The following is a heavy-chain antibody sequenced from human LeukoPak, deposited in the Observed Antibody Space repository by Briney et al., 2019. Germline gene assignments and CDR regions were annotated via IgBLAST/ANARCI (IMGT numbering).Heavy chain of an antibody. CDR3: ARDQVVGFYYYYGMDV. CDR2: IYYSGST. Sequence: SETLSLSCTVSGGSISSSSYYWGWIRQPPEKGLEWIGSIYYSGSTYYNPSLKSRVTISVDTSKNQFSLKLSSVTAADTAVYYCARDQVVGFYYYYGMDVWGQGTTVTVSS. J-gene: IGHJ6*02. D-gene: IGHD2-21*01. V-gene: IGHV4-39*07. CDR1: GGSISSSSYY.